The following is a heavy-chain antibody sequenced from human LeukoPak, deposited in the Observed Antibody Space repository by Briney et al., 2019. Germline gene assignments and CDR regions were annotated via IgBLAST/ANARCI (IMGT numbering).Heavy chain of an antibody. D-gene: IGHD4-17*01. CDR2: IYYSGST. CDR3: ARDRSDYGDYLYNWFDP. V-gene: IGHV4-39*07. J-gene: IGHJ5*02. Sequence: SETLSPPCTVSGGPISSSSYYWGRIRQPPGKGLERIESIYYSGSTYYNPSLKSRVTISVDTSKNQFSLKLSSVTAADTAVYYCARDRSDYGDYLYNWFDPWGQGTLVTVSA. CDR1: GGPISSSSYY.